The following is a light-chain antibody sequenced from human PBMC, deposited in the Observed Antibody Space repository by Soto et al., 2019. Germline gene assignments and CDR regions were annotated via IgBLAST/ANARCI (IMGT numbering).Light chain of an antibody. V-gene: IGKV3-20*01. CDR1: QSVTSNY. Sequence: EIVLTQSPGTLSLSPGERATLSCRASQSVTSNYLAWYQQKPGQAPRLLIYNTSSRATGIPVKFSGSGSGTDFTLTISRLEPEDFAMYYCQQYGSSPNTFGQGTKVDIK. J-gene: IGKJ1*01. CDR3: QQYGSSPNT. CDR2: NTS.